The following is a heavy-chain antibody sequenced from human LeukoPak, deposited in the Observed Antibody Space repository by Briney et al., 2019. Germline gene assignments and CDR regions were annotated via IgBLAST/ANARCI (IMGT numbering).Heavy chain of an antibody. CDR3: AKVGTAMDLYYYYYYMDV. CDR1: GFTFSSYW. J-gene: IGHJ6*03. CDR2: IKQDGSEK. V-gene: IGHV3-7*01. Sequence: PGGSLRLSCAASGFTFSSYWMSWVRQAPGKGLEWVANIKQDGSEKYYVDSVKGRFTISRDNAKNSLYLQMNSLRAEDTAVYYCAKVGTAMDLYYYYYYMDVWGKGTTVTVSS. D-gene: IGHD5-18*01.